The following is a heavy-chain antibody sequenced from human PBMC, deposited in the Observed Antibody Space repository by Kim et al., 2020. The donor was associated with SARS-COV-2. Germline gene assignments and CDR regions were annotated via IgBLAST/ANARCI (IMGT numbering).Heavy chain of an antibody. CDR1: GYTFTGYY. V-gene: IGHV1-2*02. D-gene: IGHD4-17*01. CDR3: ARDPGVTVTPAFDY. Sequence: ASVKVSCKASGYTFTGYYMHWVRQAPGQGLEWMGWINPNSGGTNYAQKFQGRVTMTRDTSISTAYMELSRLRSDDTAVYYCARDPGVTVTPAFDYWGQGTLVTVSS. CDR2: INPNSGGT. J-gene: IGHJ4*02.